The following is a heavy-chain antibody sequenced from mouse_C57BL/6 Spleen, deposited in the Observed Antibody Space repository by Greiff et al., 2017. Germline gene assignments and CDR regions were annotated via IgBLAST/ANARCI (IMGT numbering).Heavy chain of an antibody. CDR2: IRNKANGYTT. V-gene: IGHV7-3*01. D-gene: IGHD4-1*02. CDR3: ARYPTGYYFDY. J-gene: IGHJ2*01. Sequence: EVKLVESGGGLVQPGGSLSLSCAASGFTFTDYYMSWVRQPPGKALEWLGFIRNKANGYTTEYSASVKGRFTISRDNSQSILYLQMNALRAEDSATYYCARYPTGYYFDYWGQGTTLTVSS. CDR1: GFTFTDYY.